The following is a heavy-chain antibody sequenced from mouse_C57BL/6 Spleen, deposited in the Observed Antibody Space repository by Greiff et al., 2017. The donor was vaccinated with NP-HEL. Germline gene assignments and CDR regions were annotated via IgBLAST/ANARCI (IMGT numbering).Heavy chain of an antibody. CDR2: INPNNGGT. V-gene: IGHV1-26*01. CDR1: GYTFTDYY. D-gene: IGHD1-1*01. CDR3: ARRYYGPWYFDV. Sequence: EVQLQQSGPELVKPGASVKISCKASGYTFTDYYMNWVKQSHGKSLEWIGDINPNNGGTSYNQKFKGKATLTVDKSSSTAYMELRSLTSEDSAVYYCARRYYGPWYFDVWGTGTMVTVSS. J-gene: IGHJ1*03.